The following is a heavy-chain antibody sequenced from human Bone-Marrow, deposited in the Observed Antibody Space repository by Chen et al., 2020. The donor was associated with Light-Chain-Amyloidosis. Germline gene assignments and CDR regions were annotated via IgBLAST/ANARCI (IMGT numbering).Heavy chain of an antibody. CDR2: ISGSGARR. D-gene: IGHD3-9*01. CDR1: GFAFSSYA. V-gene: IGHV3-23*04. Sequence: EVQLVESGGGLLQRGGSLRLSCAASGFAFSSYAMSWVRQAPGKGLVWVSPISGSGARRYYGDSLNGLLTISRDNSKSALFLQMNSLRSEGTAVYYCAKDISYDDILPGYPADAFDIWGQGTMVTVSS. J-gene: IGHJ3*02. CDR3: AKDISYDDILPGYPADAFDI.